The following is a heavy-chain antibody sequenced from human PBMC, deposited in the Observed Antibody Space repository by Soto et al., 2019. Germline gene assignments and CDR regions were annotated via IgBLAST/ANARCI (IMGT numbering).Heavy chain of an antibody. CDR3: ARVNAPFIILLREIYYFDY. V-gene: IGHV4-34*01. CDR2: INHSGST. CDR1: GGSFSGYY. Sequence: SETLSLTCAVYGGSFSGYYCIWIRQPPGKGLEWIGEINHSGSTNYNPSLKSRVTISVDTSKNQFSLKLNSVTAADTAVYYCARVNAPFIILLREIYYFDYWGQGTLVTVSS. J-gene: IGHJ4*02. D-gene: IGHD3-10*01.